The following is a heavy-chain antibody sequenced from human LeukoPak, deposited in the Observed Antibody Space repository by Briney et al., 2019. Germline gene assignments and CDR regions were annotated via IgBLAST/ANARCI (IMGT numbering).Heavy chain of an antibody. V-gene: IGHV4-34*01. D-gene: IGHD4-17*01. CDR3: ARSSTVTTRYYFDY. Sequence: SETLSLTCAVYGGSFSGYYWSWIRQPPGKGLEWIGEINHSGSTNHNPSLKSRVTISVDTSKNQFSLKLSSVTAADTAVYYCARSSTVTTRYYFDYWGQGTLVTVSS. CDR1: GGSFSGYY. CDR2: INHSGST. J-gene: IGHJ4*02.